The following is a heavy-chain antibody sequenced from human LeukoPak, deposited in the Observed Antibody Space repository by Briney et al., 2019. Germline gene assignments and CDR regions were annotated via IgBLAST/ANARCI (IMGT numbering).Heavy chain of an antibody. Sequence: PGGSLRLSCGASGFTVKNNYMTWVRQAPGKGLEWVSGITTGGRPYYADSVKGRFTISRDNSKNTVYLQLNSVRAEDTAVYWCVKNGAVAVDYFQLWGQGTQVTVSS. CDR3: VKNGAVAVDYFQL. D-gene: IGHD6-19*01. J-gene: IGHJ1*01. CDR1: GFTVKNNY. V-gene: IGHV3-53*01. CDR2: ITTGGRP.